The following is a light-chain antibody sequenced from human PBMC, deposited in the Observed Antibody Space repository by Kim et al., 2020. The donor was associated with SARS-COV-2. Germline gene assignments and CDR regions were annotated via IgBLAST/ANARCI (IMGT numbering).Light chain of an antibody. CDR2: ATS. Sequence: DIQMTQSPSSLSASVGDRVTITCRASQSISTFLNWYQHKPGKAPKFLIYATSRLQSGVPSRFSGSGSETGFTLTINNLQPEDFATYYCQQRYSNPWTFGQGTKLEI. J-gene: IGKJ1*01. CDR1: QSISTF. V-gene: IGKV1-39*01. CDR3: QQRYSNPWT.